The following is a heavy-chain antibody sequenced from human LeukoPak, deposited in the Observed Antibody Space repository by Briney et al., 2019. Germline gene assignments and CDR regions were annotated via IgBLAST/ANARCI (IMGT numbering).Heavy chain of an antibody. CDR3: ARSMVAISGWADF. D-gene: IGHD2-21*01. Sequence: GEPLKISCKGSGYSFTSYWICWVRQMPGKGVGWMGIIYPGDSDTRYSPSFQGQVTISADKFISTAYLQSSKLKVCGTAIDYWARSMVAISGWADFWGQGTLVTVSS. CDR1: GYSFTSYW. V-gene: IGHV5-51*03. J-gene: IGHJ4*02. CDR2: IYPGDSDT.